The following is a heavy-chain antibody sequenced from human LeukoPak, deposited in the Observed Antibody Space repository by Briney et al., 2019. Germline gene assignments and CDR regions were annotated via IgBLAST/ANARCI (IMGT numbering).Heavy chain of an antibody. CDR3: ARDLAIVVVPAAHYYYYGMDV. Sequence: ASVKVSCKASGYTFTSYGISWVRQAPGQGLEWMGWISAYNGNTNYAQKFQGRVTITADESTSTAYMELSSLRSEDTAVYYCARDLAIVVVPAAHYYYYGMDVWGQGTTVTVSS. V-gene: IGHV1-18*01. CDR2: ISAYNGNT. D-gene: IGHD2-2*01. CDR1: GYTFTSYG. J-gene: IGHJ6*02.